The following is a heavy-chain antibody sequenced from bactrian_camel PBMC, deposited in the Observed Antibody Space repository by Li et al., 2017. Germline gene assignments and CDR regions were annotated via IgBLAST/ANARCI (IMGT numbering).Heavy chain of an antibody. Sequence: HVQLVESGGGSVQAGGSLRLSCVFSGYIYACMGWFRQAPGKEREGVATIDRDGSTIYADSLKGRFTISKDNAKNTLYLQMDSLTPEDTGLYRCAADRGTPSFCSGGTWSGSYWGQGTQVTVS. J-gene: IGHJ4*01. CDR1: GYIYAC. V-gene: IGHV3S53*01. D-gene: IGHD7*01. CDR3: AADRGTPSFCSGGTWSGSY. CDR2: IDRDGST.